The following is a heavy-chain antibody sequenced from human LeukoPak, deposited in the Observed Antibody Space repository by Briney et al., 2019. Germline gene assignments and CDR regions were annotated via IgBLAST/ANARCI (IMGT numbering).Heavy chain of an antibody. D-gene: IGHD3-10*01. V-gene: IGHV3-48*01. CDR3: ARVASYGSGFYYYYYMDV. J-gene: IGHJ6*03. Sequence: GSLRLSCAASGFTFSTYSMNWVRQAPGKGLEWVSYISSSSSTIYYADSVKGRFTISRDNSKNTLYLQMNSLRAEDTAVYYCARVASYGSGFYYYYYMDVWGKGTTVTISS. CDR2: ISSSSSTI. CDR1: GFTFSTYS.